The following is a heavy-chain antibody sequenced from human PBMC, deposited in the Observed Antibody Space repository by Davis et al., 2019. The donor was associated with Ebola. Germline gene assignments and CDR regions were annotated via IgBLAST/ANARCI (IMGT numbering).Heavy chain of an antibody. V-gene: IGHV3-43*01. CDR2: ISWDGGST. CDR3: ARLNYYDSSGYDY. J-gene: IGHJ4*02. Sequence: PGGSLRLSCAASGFTFDDYTMHWVRQAPGKGLEWVSLISWDGGSTYYADSVKGRFTISRDNSKNSLYLQMNSLRIEDTALYYCARLNYYDSSGYDYWGQGTLVTVST. CDR1: GFTFDDYT. D-gene: IGHD3-22*01.